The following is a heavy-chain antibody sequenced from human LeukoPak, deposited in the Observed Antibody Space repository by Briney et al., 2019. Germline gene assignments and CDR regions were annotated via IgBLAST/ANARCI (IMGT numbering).Heavy chain of an antibody. CDR1: GFTLSNYA. D-gene: IGHD3-22*01. CDR3: AREIDSSGYQANYFDY. J-gene: IGHJ4*02. V-gene: IGHV3-23*01. Sequence: GGSLRLSCEASGFTLSNYAMSWVRQAPGKGLEWVSTLSGSGGTIYCADSVKGRFTISRDNSKNTLYLQVNSLRAEDTAIYYCAREIDSSGYQANYFDYWGQGTLVTVSS. CDR2: LSGSGGTI.